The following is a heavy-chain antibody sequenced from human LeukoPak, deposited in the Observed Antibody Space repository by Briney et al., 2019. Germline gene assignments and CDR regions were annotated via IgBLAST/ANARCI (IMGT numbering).Heavy chain of an antibody. D-gene: IGHD5-12*01. CDR3: ARRRGYSGYDPPRPFDY. CDR2: INRSGSI. J-gene: IGHJ4*02. Sequence: SETLSLSCAVYGGSFSGYYWSWIRQPPGKGLEWVGEINRSGSINYNQSLKSRVTISVDTSKNQFSLKLSCVTAADTAVYYCARRRGYSGYDPPRPFDYWGQGTLVTVSS. CDR1: GGSFSGYY. V-gene: IGHV4-34*01.